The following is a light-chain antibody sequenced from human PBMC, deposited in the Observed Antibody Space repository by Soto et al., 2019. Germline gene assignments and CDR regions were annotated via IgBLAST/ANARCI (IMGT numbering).Light chain of an antibody. V-gene: IGKV3-11*01. CDR2: DAS. J-gene: IGKJ2*01. CDR1: QSVSSY. Sequence: EIVLTQSPATLSLSPGERATLSCRASQSVSSYLAWYQQKPGQAPRLLIYDASNRATGIPARFSGSGSGTDFTLTISCLEPEDFAVYYCQQRSNLPRYTLGQGTKLEIK. CDR3: QQRSNLPRYT.